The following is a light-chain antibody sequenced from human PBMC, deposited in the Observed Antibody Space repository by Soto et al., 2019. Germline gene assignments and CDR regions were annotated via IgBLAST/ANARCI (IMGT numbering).Light chain of an antibody. J-gene: IGLJ2*01. CDR1: SSSIGAGYD. V-gene: IGLV1-40*01. CDR2: GNS. Sequence: QSVLTQPHSVSGAPGQRVTISCTGSSSSIGAGYDVHWYQQLPGTAPKLLIYGNSSRPSGVPDRFSGSKSGTSASLANTGLQAEDEADYYCQSYDSSLSGSVVGGGTKLTVL. CDR3: QSYDSSLSGSV.